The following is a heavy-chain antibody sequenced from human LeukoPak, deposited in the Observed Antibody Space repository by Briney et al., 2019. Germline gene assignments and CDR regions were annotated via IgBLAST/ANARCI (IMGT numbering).Heavy chain of an antibody. D-gene: IGHD2/OR15-2a*01. CDR3: ARNIEGGWFDP. J-gene: IGHJ5*02. CDR1: GYTFNSYH. CDR2: INPSGGSP. V-gene: IGHV1-46*02. Sequence: ASVKVSCKASGYTFNSYHMHWVRQAPGQGLEWMGIINPSGGSPGYAQKFQGRVTMTRDTSTSTVYMELSSLTSEDTAVYYCARNIEGGWFDPWGQGTLVTVSS.